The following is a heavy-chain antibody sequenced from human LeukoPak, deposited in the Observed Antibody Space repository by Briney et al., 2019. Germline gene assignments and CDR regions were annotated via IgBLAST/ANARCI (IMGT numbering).Heavy chain of an antibody. V-gene: IGHV4-34*01. CDR3: ARGSSSGWFDP. Sequence: PSETLSLTCAVYGGSFSGYYWSWIRQPPGKGLEWIGEINHSGSTNYNPSLKSRVTISVDTSKNQFSLKLSSVTAADTAVYYCARGSSSGWFDPWGQGTLVTASS. D-gene: IGHD6-6*01. J-gene: IGHJ5*02. CDR1: GGSFSGYY. CDR2: INHSGST.